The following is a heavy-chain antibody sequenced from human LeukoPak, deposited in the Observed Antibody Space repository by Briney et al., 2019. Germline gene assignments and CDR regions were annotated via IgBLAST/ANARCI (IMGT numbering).Heavy chain of an antibody. V-gene: IGHV3-23*01. D-gene: IGHD4-17*01. J-gene: IGHJ3*02. CDR1: GFTFSSYA. Sequence: GGSLRLSCAASGFTFSSYAMSWVRQAPGKGLEWVSAISGSGGSTYYADSVKGRFTISRDNSKNTLYLQMNSLRAEDTAVYYCAKDLPGGDYMSGAFDIWGQGTMVTVSS. CDR3: AKDLPGGDYMSGAFDI. CDR2: ISGSGGST.